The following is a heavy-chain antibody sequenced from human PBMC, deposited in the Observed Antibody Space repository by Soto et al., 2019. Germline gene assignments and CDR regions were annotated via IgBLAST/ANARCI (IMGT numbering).Heavy chain of an antibody. CDR2: ISSSGSTI. J-gene: IGHJ5*02. Sequence: GGSLRLSCAASGFTFSDYYMSWIRQAPGKGLEWVSYISSSGSTIYYADSVKGRFTISRDNAKNSLYLQMNSLRAEDTAVYYCARDSQWLALGGNWFDPWGQGTLVTVSS. D-gene: IGHD6-19*01. CDR1: GFTFSDYY. CDR3: ARDSQWLALGGNWFDP. V-gene: IGHV3-11*01.